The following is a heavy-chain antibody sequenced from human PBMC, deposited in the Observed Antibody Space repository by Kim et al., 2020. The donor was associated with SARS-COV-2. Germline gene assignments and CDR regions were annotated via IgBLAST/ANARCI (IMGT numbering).Heavy chain of an antibody. Sequence: ASVKVSCKASGYPFTTYAMHWVRQAPGQRLEWMGWINAGNGKTKNSQNFQGRLTITRDTSASTAYMELSSLRPEDTAVYYCARDGRGGSFDNWGQGTLVT. CDR2: INAGNGKT. CDR1: GYPFTTYA. V-gene: IGHV1-3*01. J-gene: IGHJ4*02. D-gene: IGHD1-26*01. CDR3: ARDGRGGSFDN.